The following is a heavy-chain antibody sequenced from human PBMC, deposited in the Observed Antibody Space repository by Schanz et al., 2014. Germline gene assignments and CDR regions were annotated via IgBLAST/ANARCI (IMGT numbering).Heavy chain of an antibody. CDR2: VSFDGSNK. CDR1: GFTFTSYA. CDR3: ARGANNALGGMDV. Sequence: QVQLVESGGGVVQPGKSLRLSCAASGFTFTSYAMHWVRQAPGKGLEWVAIVSFDGSNKYYADSVKGRFTISRDNAKNSLYLQMNSLTAEDTALYHCARGANNALGGMDVWGQGTTVTVSS. V-gene: IGHV3-30*04. J-gene: IGHJ6*02. D-gene: IGHD1-1*01.